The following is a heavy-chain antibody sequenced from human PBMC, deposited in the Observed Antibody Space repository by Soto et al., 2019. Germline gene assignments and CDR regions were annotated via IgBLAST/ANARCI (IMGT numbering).Heavy chain of an antibody. D-gene: IGHD3-10*01. V-gene: IGHV3-23*01. CDR1: GFTFSSYA. CDR2: ISGSGGST. J-gene: IGHJ5*02. CDR3: AKESYYYDSGSYMFRYNWFGP. Sequence: GGSLRLSCAASGFTFSSYAMSWVRQAPGKGLEWVSAISGSGGSTYYADSVKGRFTISRDNSKNTLYLQMNSLRAEDTAVYYCAKESYYYDSGSYMFRYNWFGPWGPGTLVTVSS.